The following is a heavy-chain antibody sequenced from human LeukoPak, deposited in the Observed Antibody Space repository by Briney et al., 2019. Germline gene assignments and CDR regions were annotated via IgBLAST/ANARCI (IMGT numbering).Heavy chain of an antibody. CDR3: ARMAWGGYSYADYYYMDV. Sequence: ASVKVSCTSSGYTFTGYYIHWVRQAPGQGLEWMGIINPSGGSTSYAQKFQGRVTMTRDMSTSTVYMELSGLRSEDTAVYYCARMAWGGYSYADYYYMDVWGKGTTVTVSS. J-gene: IGHJ6*03. CDR2: INPSGGST. D-gene: IGHD5-18*01. V-gene: IGHV1-46*01. CDR1: GYTFTGYY.